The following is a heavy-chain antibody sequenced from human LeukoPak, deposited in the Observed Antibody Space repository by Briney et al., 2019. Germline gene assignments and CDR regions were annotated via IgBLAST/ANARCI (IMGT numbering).Heavy chain of an antibody. D-gene: IGHD3-10*01. V-gene: IGHV3-23*01. CDR1: GFTFSSFD. J-gene: IGHJ4*02. Sequence: GGTLRLSCAASGFTFSSFDMSWVRQAPGKGLEWVSTISSSGGSTYYADSVKGRFTISRDNSENTLYLQMNSLRDEDTALYYCAKGYYYRSGKFDYWGQGTLVTVSS. CDR3: AKGYYYRSGKFDY. CDR2: ISSSGGST.